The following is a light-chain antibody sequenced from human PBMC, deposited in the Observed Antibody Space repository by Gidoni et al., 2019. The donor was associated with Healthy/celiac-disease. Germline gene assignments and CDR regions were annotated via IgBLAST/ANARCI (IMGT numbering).Light chain of an antibody. CDR2: AAS. J-gene: IGKJ2*01. V-gene: IGKV1-39*01. Sequence: DIQMPQSPSSLSASVGDRVTITCRESQSISSYLNWYQQKPGKAPKLLIYAASSLQSGVPSRFSGSGSGTDFTLTISSLQPEDFATYYCQQSYSIPHTFGQGTKLEIK. CDR3: QQSYSIPHT. CDR1: QSISSY.